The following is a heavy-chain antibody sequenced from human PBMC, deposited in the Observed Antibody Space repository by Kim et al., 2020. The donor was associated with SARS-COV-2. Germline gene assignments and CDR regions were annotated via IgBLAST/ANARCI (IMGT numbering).Heavy chain of an antibody. CDR2: ISSSGSTI. Sequence: GGYLRLSCAASGFTFSSYEMNWVRQAPGKGLEWVSYISSSGSTIYYADSVKGRFTISRDNAKNSLYLQMNSLRAEDTAVYYCARARITIFGVVEDYFDYWGQGTLVTVSS. D-gene: IGHD3-3*01. V-gene: IGHV3-48*03. CDR3: ARARITIFGVVEDYFDY. CDR1: GFTFSSYE. J-gene: IGHJ4*02.